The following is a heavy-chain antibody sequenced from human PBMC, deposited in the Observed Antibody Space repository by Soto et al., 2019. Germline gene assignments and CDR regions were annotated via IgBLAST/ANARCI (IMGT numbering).Heavy chain of an antibody. V-gene: IGHV3-48*02. J-gene: IGHJ4*02. CDR1: EFIFSTYN. CDR2: ISSSSESI. D-gene: IGHD3-22*01. CDR3: ARDDYDSDGSL. Sequence: PGGSLRLSCAASEFIFSTYNMNWVRQAPGKGLEWLSYISSSSESIYYADSVKGRFTISRDNARNSLYLRMNSLRDEDTAVYYCARDDYDSDGSLWGQGTLVTVS.